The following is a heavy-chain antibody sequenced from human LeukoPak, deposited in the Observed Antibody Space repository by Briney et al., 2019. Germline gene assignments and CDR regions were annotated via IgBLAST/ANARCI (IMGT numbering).Heavy chain of an antibody. CDR2: IYPGDSDT. Sequence: GESLKISSKGSGYSFTSYWIGWVRQLPGKGLEWMGIIYPGDSDTRYSPSFQGQVTISADKSISTAYLQWSSLKASDTAMYYCARRLYSGYDLGYMDVWGKGTTVTVSS. D-gene: IGHD5-12*01. J-gene: IGHJ6*03. CDR1: GYSFTSYW. CDR3: ARRLYSGYDLGYMDV. V-gene: IGHV5-51*01.